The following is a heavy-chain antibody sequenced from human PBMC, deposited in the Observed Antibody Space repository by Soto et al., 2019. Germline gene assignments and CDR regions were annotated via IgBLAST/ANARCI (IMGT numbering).Heavy chain of an antibody. D-gene: IGHD6-13*01. J-gene: IGHJ4*02. V-gene: IGHV3-30*18. CDR1: GFTFSNSG. CDR3: AKGHGSSWPYFDY. CDR2: ISYDGSHK. Sequence: GGSLRLSCVVSGFTFSNSGMHWVRQAPGRGLEWVAAISYDGSHKYHADSVKGRFTISRDNPKNTLYLQMNSLRAEDTAVYSCAKGHGSSWPYFDYWGQGTLVTVSS.